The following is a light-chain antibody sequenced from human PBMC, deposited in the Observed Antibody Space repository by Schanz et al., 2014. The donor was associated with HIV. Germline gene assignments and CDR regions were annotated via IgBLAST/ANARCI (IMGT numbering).Light chain of an antibody. CDR3: AAWDDSLNGPV. CDR1: SSNIGSNT. J-gene: IGLJ3*02. Sequence: QSVLTQPPSASGTPGQRVTISCSGSSSNIGSNTVNWYQQLPGTAPKVLIYNNNQRPSGVPVRFSGSKSGTSASLAISGLQSEDEADYYCAAWDDSLNGPVFGGGTKLTVL. CDR2: NNN. V-gene: IGLV1-44*01.